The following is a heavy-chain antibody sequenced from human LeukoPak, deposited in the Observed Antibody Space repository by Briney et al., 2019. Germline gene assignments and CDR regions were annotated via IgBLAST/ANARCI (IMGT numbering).Heavy chain of an antibody. J-gene: IGHJ1*01. CDR1: GGTFSSYA. CDR2: IIPIFGTA. V-gene: IGHV1-69*13. Sequence: GASVKVSCKASGGTFSSYAISWVRQAPGQGLEWMGGIIPIFGTANYAQKFQGRVTITADESTSTAYMELSSLRSEDTAVYYCARTIAAALRGYFQHWGQGTLVTVSS. D-gene: IGHD6-13*01. CDR3: ARTIAAALRGYFQH.